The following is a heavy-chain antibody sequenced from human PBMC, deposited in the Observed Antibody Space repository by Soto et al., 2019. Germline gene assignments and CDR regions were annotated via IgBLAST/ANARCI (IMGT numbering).Heavy chain of an antibody. V-gene: IGHV3-23*01. CDR3: AKRRGAGGHFDY. D-gene: IGHD2-15*01. CDR1: GFTFSSYA. CDR2: VSIGGST. Sequence: DVQLLESGGGLVQPEGSLRLSCAASGFTFSSYAMGWVRQGPGKGLEWVAVVSIGGSTHYADSVRGRLTISRDNSKNTLSLQMNTLTDEDTAVYFCAKRRGAGGHFDYWGQGALVTVSS. J-gene: IGHJ4*02.